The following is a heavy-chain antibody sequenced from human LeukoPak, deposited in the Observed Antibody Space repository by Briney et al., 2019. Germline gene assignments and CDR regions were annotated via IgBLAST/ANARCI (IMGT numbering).Heavy chain of an antibody. D-gene: IGHD3-22*01. CDR1: GFTFSSYW. V-gene: IGHV3-74*01. Sequence: TGGSLRLSCAASGFTFSSYWVHWVRQAPGKGLVWVSRLNTDGSTKTYADSVKGRFTTSRDNAKNTLYLQMNSLRAEDTAVYYCARAGPDYYDSSGYYWDSWGQGTLVTVSS. CDR2: LNTDGSTK. J-gene: IGHJ4*02. CDR3: ARAGPDYYDSSGYYWDS.